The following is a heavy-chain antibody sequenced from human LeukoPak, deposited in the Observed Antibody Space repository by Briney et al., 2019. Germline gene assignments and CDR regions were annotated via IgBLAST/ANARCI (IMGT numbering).Heavy chain of an antibody. CDR1: GFTFSTYT. Sequence: GGSLRLSCAASGFTFSTYTMYWVRHPPGKRLEWVSIIGNNGGGIHYADSVKGRFTISRDNFKNALFLQMNSLRAEDSAVYYCATDREGDPSAYYLVGGQGTLITVSS. V-gene: IGHV3-23*01. CDR3: ATDREGDPSAYYLV. D-gene: IGHD3-22*01. CDR2: IGNNGGGI. J-gene: IGHJ4*02.